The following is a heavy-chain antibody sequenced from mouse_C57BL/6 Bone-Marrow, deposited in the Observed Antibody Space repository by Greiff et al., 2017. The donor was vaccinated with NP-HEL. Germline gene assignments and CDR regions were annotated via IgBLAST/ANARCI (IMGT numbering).Heavy chain of an antibody. Sequence: EVMLVESGGGLVQPGGSLSLSCAASGFTFTDYYMSWVRQPPGKALEWLGFIRNKANGYTTEYSASVKGRFTISRDNSQSILYLQMNALRAEDSATYYCARYKAPSYYGSSYPWYFDVWGTGTTVTVSS. CDR2: IRNKANGYTT. D-gene: IGHD1-1*01. J-gene: IGHJ1*03. CDR1: GFTFTDYY. CDR3: ARYKAPSYYGSSYPWYFDV. V-gene: IGHV7-3*01.